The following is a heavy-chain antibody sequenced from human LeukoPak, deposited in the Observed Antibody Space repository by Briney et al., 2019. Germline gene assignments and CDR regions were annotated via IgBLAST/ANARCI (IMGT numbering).Heavy chain of an antibody. CDR1: GFTFSSYE. Sequence: PGGSLRLSCAASGFTFSSYEMNWVRQAPGKGLEWVSYISSSGSTIYYADSVKGRFTISRGNAKNSLYLQMNSLRAEDTAVYYCARDPEWELPRPDAFDIWGQGTMVTVSS. D-gene: IGHD1-26*01. CDR3: ARDPEWELPRPDAFDI. J-gene: IGHJ3*02. V-gene: IGHV3-48*03. CDR2: ISSSGSTI.